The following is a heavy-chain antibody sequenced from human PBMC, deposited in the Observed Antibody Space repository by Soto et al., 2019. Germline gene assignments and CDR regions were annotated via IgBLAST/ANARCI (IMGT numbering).Heavy chain of an antibody. D-gene: IGHD3-22*01. V-gene: IGHV4-61*01. Sequence: SETLSLTCTVSGGSVSSGSYYWSRIRQPPGKGLEWIGYIYYSGSTNYNPSLKSRVTISVDTSKNQFSLKLSSVTAADTAVYYCARATYYYDSSGYYWDPRIAHYYYYGMDVWGQGTTVTVSS. CDR3: ARATYYYDSSGYYWDPRIAHYYYYGMDV. J-gene: IGHJ6*02. CDR2: IYYSGST. CDR1: GGSVSSGSYY.